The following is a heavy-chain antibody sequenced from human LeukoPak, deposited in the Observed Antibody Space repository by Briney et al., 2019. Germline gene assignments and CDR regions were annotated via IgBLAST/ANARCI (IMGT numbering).Heavy chain of an antibody. Sequence: GGSLRLSCAASGFTFSRYSMNWVRQAPGKGLEWVSSISSSSSYIYYADSVKGRFTISRDNAKNSLSLQMNSLRAEDTAVYYCASYESIVVVPAANSSPFDYWGQGTLVTVSS. V-gene: IGHV3-21*01. CDR2: ISSSSSYI. CDR1: GFTFSRYS. J-gene: IGHJ4*02. D-gene: IGHD2-2*01. CDR3: ASYESIVVVPAANSSPFDY.